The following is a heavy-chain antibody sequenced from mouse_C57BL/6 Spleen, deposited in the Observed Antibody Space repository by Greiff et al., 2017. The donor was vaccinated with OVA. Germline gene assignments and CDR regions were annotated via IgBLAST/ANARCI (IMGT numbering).Heavy chain of an antibody. CDR1: GFTFSDYY. J-gene: IGHJ3*01. Sequence: EVKVVESGGGLVQPGGSLKLSCAASGFTFSDYYMYWVRQTPEKRLEWVAYISNGGGSTYYPDTVKGRFTISRDNAKNTLYLQMSRLKSEDTAMYYCAKLGRRAYWGQGTLVTVSA. CDR2: ISNGGGST. D-gene: IGHD4-1*01. V-gene: IGHV5-12*01. CDR3: AKLGRRAY.